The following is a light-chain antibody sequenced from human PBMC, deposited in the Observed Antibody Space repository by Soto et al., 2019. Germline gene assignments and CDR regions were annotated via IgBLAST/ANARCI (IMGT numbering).Light chain of an antibody. V-gene: IGLV2-11*01. J-gene: IGLJ2*01. CDR1: SSDVGGYNY. CDR3: CSYAGSYAVV. CDR2: DVS. Sequence: QSALTQPRSVSGSPGQSVTISCTGTSSDVGGYNYVSWYQQHPGKAPKLMIYDVSKRPSGVPDRFSGSKSGNTASLTISGLQAEDEADYYCCSYAGSYAVVLGGGTQLTLL.